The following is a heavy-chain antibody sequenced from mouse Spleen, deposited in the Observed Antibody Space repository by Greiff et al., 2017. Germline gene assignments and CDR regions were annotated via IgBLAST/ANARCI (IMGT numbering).Heavy chain of an antibody. Sequence: EVKLMESGPGMVKPSQSLSLTCTVTGYSITSGYDWHWIRHFPGNKLEWMGYISYSGSTNYNPSLKSRISITHDTSKNHFFLKLNSVTTEDTATYYCARDSTTGWFAYWGQGTLVTVSA. CDR2: ISYSGST. D-gene: IGHD5-1*01. J-gene: IGHJ3*01. V-gene: IGHV3-1*01. CDR1: GYSITSGYD. CDR3: ARDSTTGWFAY.